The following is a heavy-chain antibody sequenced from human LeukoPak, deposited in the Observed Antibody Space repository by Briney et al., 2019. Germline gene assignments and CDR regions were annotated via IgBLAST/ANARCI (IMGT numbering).Heavy chain of an antibody. CDR1: GGSVSSYY. CDR2: IYYSGST. J-gene: IGHJ5*02. CDR3: AREEYYYTSGQLDP. D-gene: IGHD3-10*01. V-gene: IGHV4-59*02. Sequence: SETLSLTCTVSGGSVSSYYWSWIRQPPGKGLEWIGYIYYSGSTNYNPSLKSRVTISVDTSKNQFSLKLSSVTAADTAVYYCAREEYYYTSGQLDPWGQGTLVTVSS.